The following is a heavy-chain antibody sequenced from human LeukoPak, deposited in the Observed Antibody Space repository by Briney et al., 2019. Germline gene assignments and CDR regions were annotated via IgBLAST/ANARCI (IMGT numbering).Heavy chain of an antibody. V-gene: IGHV3-30-3*01. D-gene: IGHD3-3*01. CDR3: ARDQGSGDFWSGYLNY. CDR1: GFTFSSYA. J-gene: IGHJ4*02. Sequence: GGSLRLSCAASGFTFSSYAMHWVRQAPGKGLEWVAVISYDGSNKYYADSVKGRFTISRDNSKNTLYLQMNSLRAEDTAVYYCARDQGSGDFWSGYLNYWGQGTLVTVSS. CDR2: ISYDGSNK.